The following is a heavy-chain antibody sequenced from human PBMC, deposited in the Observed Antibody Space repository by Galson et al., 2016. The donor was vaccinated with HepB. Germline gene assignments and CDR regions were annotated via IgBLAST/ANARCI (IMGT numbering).Heavy chain of an antibody. V-gene: IGHV5-51*01. CDR2: IWPGDSRV. CDR3: ARPEWGRSDY. Sequence: QSGAEVKKPGESLRISCKASGYIFTNYWITWVRQMPGKGLEWMGIIWPGDSRVKYSPSCQGRVTISVDKSLTTAYLQLNSLKTSDTAMYYCARPEWGRSDYWAREPWSPSPQ. D-gene: IGHD1-26*01. J-gene: IGHJ4*02. CDR1: GYIFTNYW.